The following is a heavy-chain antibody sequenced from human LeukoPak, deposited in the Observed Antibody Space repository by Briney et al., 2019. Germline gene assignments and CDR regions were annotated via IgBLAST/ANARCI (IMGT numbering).Heavy chain of an antibody. CDR1: GYTFTSYA. V-gene: IGHV1-69*13. CDR2: IIPIFGTA. Sequence: SVKVSCEASGYTFTSYAISWVRQAPGQGLEWMGGIIPIFGTANYAQKFQGRVTITADESTSTAYMELSSLRSEDTAVYYCAMGSSAANFDYWGQGTLVTVSS. J-gene: IGHJ4*02. CDR3: AMGSSAANFDY. D-gene: IGHD2-2*01.